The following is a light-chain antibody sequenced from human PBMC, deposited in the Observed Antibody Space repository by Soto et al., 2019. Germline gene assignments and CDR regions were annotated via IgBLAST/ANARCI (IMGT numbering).Light chain of an antibody. CDR2: EVS. Sequence: QSALTQPASVSGSPGQSITISCTGTSSDVGGYNYVSWYQQHPGKAPKLMIYEVSNRPSGVSNRFSGSKSGNTASLTISGLQAEDEADYYCSSYTSSSTPGFFGTGTKVTVL. J-gene: IGLJ1*01. CDR1: SSDVGGYNY. CDR3: SSYTSSSTPGF. V-gene: IGLV2-14*01.